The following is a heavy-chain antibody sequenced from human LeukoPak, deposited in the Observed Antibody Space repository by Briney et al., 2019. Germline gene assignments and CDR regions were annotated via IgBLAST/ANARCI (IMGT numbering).Heavy chain of an antibody. V-gene: IGHV5-51*01. Sequence: GESLEISCKGSGYSFTSYWIGWVRQMPGKGLEWMGIIYPGDSDTRYSPSFQGQVTISADKSISTAYLQWSSLKASDTATYYCARAGYYDSSGQYYFDYWGQGTLVTVSS. D-gene: IGHD3-22*01. CDR1: GYSFTSYW. CDR3: ARAGYYDSSGQYYFDY. J-gene: IGHJ4*02. CDR2: IYPGDSDT.